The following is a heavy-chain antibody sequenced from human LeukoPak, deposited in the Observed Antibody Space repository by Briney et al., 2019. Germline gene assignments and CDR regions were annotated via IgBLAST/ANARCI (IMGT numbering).Heavy chain of an antibody. CDR2: IRYDGSNR. J-gene: IGHJ4*02. V-gene: IGHV3-30*02. D-gene: IGHD2-15*01. Sequence: GGSLRLSCAASGFTFSSYGMHWVRQAPGKGLEWVAFIRYDGSNRYYADSVKGRFTISRDNSKNTLYLRMNSLRAEDTAVYYCAKDWWSYGPPHDYWGQGTLVTVSS. CDR3: AKDWWSYGPPHDY. CDR1: GFTFSSYG.